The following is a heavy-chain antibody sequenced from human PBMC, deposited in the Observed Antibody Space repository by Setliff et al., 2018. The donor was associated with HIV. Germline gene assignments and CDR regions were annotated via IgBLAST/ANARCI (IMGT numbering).Heavy chain of an antibody. J-gene: IGHJ2*01. V-gene: IGHV4-38-2*01. CDR2: IYHSGST. Sequence: SETLSLTCAVSGYSISSGYYWGWIRQPPGKWLEWIGTIYHSGSTYYNPSLKSRVTISVDTSKNQFSLRLSSVTAADSAVYYCARRRETIVVVIGIPNWYFDLWGRGTLVTVSS. CDR3: ARRRETIVVVIGIPNWYFDL. D-gene: IGHD2-21*01. CDR1: GYSISSGYY.